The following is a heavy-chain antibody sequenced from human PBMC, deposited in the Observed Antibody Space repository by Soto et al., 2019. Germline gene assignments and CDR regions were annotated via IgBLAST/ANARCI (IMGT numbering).Heavy chain of an antibody. CDR1: GFTFDDNT. V-gene: IGHV3-43*01. D-gene: IGHD6-13*01. CDR2: ISWDGGSR. Sequence: EVQLVESGGVVVQPGGSLRLSCAASGFTFDDNTMHWVRQAPGKGLEWVSLISWDGGSRYYADSVKGRFTISRDNSKNSLYLQMNSLATEDTALYYCAKDTGQTGSWLDYWGQGTLVTVSS. J-gene: IGHJ4*02. CDR3: AKDTGQTGSWLDY.